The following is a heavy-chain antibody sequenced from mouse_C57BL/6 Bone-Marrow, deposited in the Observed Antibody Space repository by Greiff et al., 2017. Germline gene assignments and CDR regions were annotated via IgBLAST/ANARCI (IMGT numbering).Heavy chain of an antibody. CDR2: IDPSDSYT. D-gene: IGHD2-5*01. Sequence: VQLQQPGAELVMPGASVKLSCKASGYTFTSYWMHWVKQRPGQGLEWIGEIDPSDSYTNYNQQFKGKSTLTVDKSSSTAYMQLSSLTSENSAVYYSAIESIVRRILADWGQGTLVTVSA. CDR3: AIESIVRRILAD. J-gene: IGHJ3*01. V-gene: IGHV1-69*01. CDR1: GYTFTSYW.